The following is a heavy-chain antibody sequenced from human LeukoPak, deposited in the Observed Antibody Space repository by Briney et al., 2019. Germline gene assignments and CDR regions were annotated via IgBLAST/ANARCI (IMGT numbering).Heavy chain of an antibody. CDR1: GFTFSSYS. CDR2: ISSGSKYI. V-gene: IGHV3-21*01. CDR3: AREDYDSSDPLDY. D-gene: IGHD3-22*01. Sequence: GGSLRLSCAASGFTFSSYSMNWVRQAPGKGLEWVSSISSGSKYIYNADSVKGRFTISRDNAKNSLYLQMNSLRAEDTAVYYCAREDYDSSDPLDYWGQGTLVTVSS. J-gene: IGHJ4*02.